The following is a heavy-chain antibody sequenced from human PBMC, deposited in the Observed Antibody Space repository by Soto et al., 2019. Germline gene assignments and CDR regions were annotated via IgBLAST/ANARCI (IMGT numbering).Heavy chain of an antibody. CDR1: GASVNSGGYY. Sequence: SETLSLTCTVSGASVNSGGYYWSWLRPLPGKGLEWIGYVYFTGSTYYNPPVESTVTISLDTSQNQFTLKLSSVTAADTAVYDCATGNAWEVLLAYWGQGTLVTVSS. CDR2: VYFTGST. J-gene: IGHJ4*02. V-gene: IGHV4-31*01. CDR3: ATGNAWEVLLAY. D-gene: IGHD6-13*01.